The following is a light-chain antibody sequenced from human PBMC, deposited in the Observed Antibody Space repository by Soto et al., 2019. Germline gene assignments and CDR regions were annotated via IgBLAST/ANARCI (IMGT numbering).Light chain of an antibody. Sequence: QSVLTQPPSVSGAPGQRVTITCTGSSSNIGAGYDVHWYQQLPGTAPKLLIYGNSNRPSGVPDRFSGSKSGTSASLAITGLRAEDEADYYCQSYDSSLGGLVVFGGGTKVTVL. J-gene: IGLJ2*01. CDR3: QSYDSSLGGLVV. CDR1: SSNIGAGYD. CDR2: GNS. V-gene: IGLV1-40*01.